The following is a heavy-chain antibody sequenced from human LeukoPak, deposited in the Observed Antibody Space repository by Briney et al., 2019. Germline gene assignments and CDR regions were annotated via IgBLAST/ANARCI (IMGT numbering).Heavy chain of an antibody. CDR2: INPSGGST. D-gene: IGHD1-26*01. CDR1: GYTFTSYY. Sequence: GASVKVSCKASGYTFTSYYMHWVRQAPGQGLEWMGIINPSGGSTSYAQKFQGRVTMTRDTSTSTVYMELSSLRSEDTAVYYCVKGQTPEMYSGTHYFDYWGQGTLVTVSS. CDR3: VKGQTPEMYSGTHYFDY. J-gene: IGHJ4*02. V-gene: IGHV1-46*01.